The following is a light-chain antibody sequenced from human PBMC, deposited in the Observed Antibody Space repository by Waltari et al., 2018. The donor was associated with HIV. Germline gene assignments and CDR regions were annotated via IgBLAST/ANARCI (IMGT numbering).Light chain of an antibody. CDR2: EVS. Sequence: QSSLTQPASVSGSPGQSITISCTGTSSDVGGYNYASCYQQHPGKAPKLMIYEVSNRPSGVSNRFSGSKSGNTASLTISGLQAEDEADYYCSSYTSSSTPVVFGGGTKLTVL. J-gene: IGLJ2*01. CDR1: SSDVGGYNY. V-gene: IGLV2-14*01. CDR3: SSYTSSSTPVV.